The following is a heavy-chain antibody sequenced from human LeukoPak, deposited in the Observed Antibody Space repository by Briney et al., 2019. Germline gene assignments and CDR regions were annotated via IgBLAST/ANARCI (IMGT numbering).Heavy chain of an antibody. D-gene: IGHD6-19*01. CDR3: ARERSGWDAFDI. Sequence: GGSLRLSCAASGFTFSDYYMSWIRQAPGKGLEWVSDIRSSGSSIYYADSVKGRFTVSRDNAKNSLYLQMNSLRDEDTAVYYCARERSGWDAFDIWGQGTMVTVSS. V-gene: IGHV3-11*04. CDR1: GFTFSDYY. J-gene: IGHJ3*02. CDR2: IRSSGSSI.